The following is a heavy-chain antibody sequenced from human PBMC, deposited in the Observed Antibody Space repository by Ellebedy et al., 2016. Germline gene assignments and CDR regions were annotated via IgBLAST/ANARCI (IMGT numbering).Heavy chain of an antibody. CDR2: IVYTGST. CDR1: GGSIKNSF. D-gene: IGHD1-14*01. J-gene: IGHJ6*02. V-gene: IGHV4-59*01. CDR3: ARDRGIESDYYYGLDV. Sequence: SETLSLXXSVSGGSIKNSFWSWLRQPPGKGLEWMGYIVYTGSTNYNPSLKSRVTISVDTSKNQFSLELRSVTAADTAVYYCARDRGIESDYYYGLDVWGQGTTVTVSS.